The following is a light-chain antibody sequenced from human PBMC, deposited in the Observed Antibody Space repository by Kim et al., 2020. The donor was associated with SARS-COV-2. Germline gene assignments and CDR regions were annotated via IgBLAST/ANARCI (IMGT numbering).Light chain of an antibody. Sequence: EIVVTQSPVTLSVSPGERATLSCRASQGISSNLAWYQQKPGQAPRLLISGASTRATGIPARFSGGGSGTEFTLPISSLQSEDFAVYYCQQYHNWPPTFGQGTKVDIK. CDR2: GAS. J-gene: IGKJ1*01. CDR3: QQYHNWPPT. CDR1: QGISSN. V-gene: IGKV3D-15*01.